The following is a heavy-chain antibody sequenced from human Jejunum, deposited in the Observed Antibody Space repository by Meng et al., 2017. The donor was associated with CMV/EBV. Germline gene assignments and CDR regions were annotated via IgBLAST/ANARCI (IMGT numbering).Heavy chain of an antibody. J-gene: IGHJ4*02. CDR3: ARAAGYCSGGSCLALAFDY. CDR1: GYG. Sequence: GYGMGWVRQVPGKGLEWVSGINWNGGSTGYADSVKGRFTISRDNAKNSLYLQMNSLRAEDTALYYCARAAGYCSGGSCLALAFDYWGQGTLVTVSS. V-gene: IGHV3-20*03. D-gene: IGHD2-15*01. CDR2: INWNGGST.